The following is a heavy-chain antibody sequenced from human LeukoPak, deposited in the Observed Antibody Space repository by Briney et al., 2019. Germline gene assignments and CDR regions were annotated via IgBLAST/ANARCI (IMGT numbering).Heavy chain of an antibody. J-gene: IGHJ4*02. D-gene: IGHD1-26*01. V-gene: IGHV4-39*01. Sequence: SETLSPTCTVSGGSISSSSYYSGWIRQPPGKGLEWIGSIYYSGSTNYNPSLQSRVTISEDTSKNQFSLKLSSVTAADTAVYYCARIVGASDYWGQGTLVTVSS. CDR3: ARIVGASDY. CDR1: GGSISSSSYY. CDR2: IYYSGST.